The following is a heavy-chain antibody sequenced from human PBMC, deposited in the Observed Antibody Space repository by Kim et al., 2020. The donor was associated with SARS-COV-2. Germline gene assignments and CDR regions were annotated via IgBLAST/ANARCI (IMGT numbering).Heavy chain of an antibody. Sequence: SVKVSCKASGGTFSSYAISWVRQAPGQGLEWMGRIIPILGIANYAQKFQGRVTITADKSTSTAYMELSSLRSEDTAVYYCARGVGSPLGSMVATSYFDYWGQGTLVTVSS. CDR1: GGTFSSYA. CDR2: IIPILGIA. J-gene: IGHJ4*02. D-gene: IGHD5-12*01. V-gene: IGHV1-69*04. CDR3: ARGVGSPLGSMVATSYFDY.